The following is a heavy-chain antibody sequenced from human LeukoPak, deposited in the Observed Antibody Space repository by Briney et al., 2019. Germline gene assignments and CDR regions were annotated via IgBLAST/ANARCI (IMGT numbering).Heavy chain of an antibody. D-gene: IGHD1-14*01. V-gene: IGHV4-61*05. CDR2: IYYSGST. CDR1: GVSISSSNSY. J-gene: IGHJ4*02. Sequence: PSETLSLTCTVSGVSISSSNSYWSWIRQPPGKGLEWIGYIYYSGSTNYNPSLKSRVTISVDTSKNQFSLKLSSVTAADTAVYYCARKRSSPRKYYFDYWGQGTLVTVSS. CDR3: ARKRSSPRKYYFDY.